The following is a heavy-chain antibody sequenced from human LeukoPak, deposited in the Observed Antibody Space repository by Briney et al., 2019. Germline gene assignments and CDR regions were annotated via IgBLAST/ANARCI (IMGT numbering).Heavy chain of an antibody. CDR1: GGSFSGYY. V-gene: IGHV4-34*01. J-gene: IGHJ6*03. CDR3: AAGLLPPYYYYMDV. Sequence: PSETLSLTCAVYGGSFSGYYWSWIRQPPGKGLEWIGEINHSGSTNYNPSLKSRVTISVDTSKNQFSLKLSSVTAADTGVYYCAAGLLPPYYYYMDVWGKGTTVTVSS. CDR2: INHSGST.